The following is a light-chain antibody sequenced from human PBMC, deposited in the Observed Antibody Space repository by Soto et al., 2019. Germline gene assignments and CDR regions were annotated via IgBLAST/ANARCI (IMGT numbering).Light chain of an antibody. CDR1: QSFSSSY. J-gene: IGKJ4*01. CDR3: QQYGSSPLT. V-gene: IGKV3-20*01. CDR2: GAS. Sequence: IVLKPSPVTLSLSRGERGTLSVMASQSFSSSYLAWYQQKPGQAPRLLIYGASSRATGIPDRFSGSGSGTDFTLTISRLEPEDFAVYYCQQYGSSPLTFGGGTKVHIK.